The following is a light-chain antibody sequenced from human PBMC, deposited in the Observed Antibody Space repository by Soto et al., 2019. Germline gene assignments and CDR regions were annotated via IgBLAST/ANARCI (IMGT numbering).Light chain of an antibody. Sequence: QSALTQPASVSGSPGQPITISCTGTSSDVGSYNLVSWYQQRPGKAPKFMIYEGTKRPSGVSNRFSGSKSGNTASLTISGLQAVDEADYYCCSYAGSRHYVFGTGTKLTVL. J-gene: IGLJ1*01. CDR2: EGT. V-gene: IGLV2-23*01. CDR3: CSYAGSRHYV. CDR1: SSDVGSYNL.